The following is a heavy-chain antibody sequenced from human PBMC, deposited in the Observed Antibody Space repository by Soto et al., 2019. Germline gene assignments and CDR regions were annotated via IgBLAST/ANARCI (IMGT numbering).Heavy chain of an antibody. CDR2: ISNDGSDK. V-gene: IGHV3-30*18. CDR3: AKDQGIAASHGID. Sequence: QVQLVESGGGVVQPGTSLRLSCAASGFTFNNYGMHWVRQAPVTGLEWVAAISNDGSDKYYADSVKGRLTISRDNSKNTLYLHMDSLRAEEEAVYYCAKDQGIAASHGIDWGQGTMVTVSS. D-gene: IGHD6-13*01. CDR1: GFTFNNYG. J-gene: IGHJ3*01.